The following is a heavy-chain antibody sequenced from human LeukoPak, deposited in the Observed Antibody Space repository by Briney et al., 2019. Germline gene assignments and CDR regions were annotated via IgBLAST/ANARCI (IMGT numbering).Heavy chain of an antibody. CDR3: ATEKDELLDS. Sequence: SVKVSCKVSGYSLSELFTHWVRQAPGKGLEWMGGFDPEDGVPMYAQKFQGRVTITEDTSTDRAYMELRSLRSEDTAVYYCATEKDELLDSWGQGTLVTVSS. J-gene: IGHJ5*01. D-gene: IGHD1-1*01. CDR1: GYSLSELF. V-gene: IGHV1-24*01. CDR2: FDPEDGVP.